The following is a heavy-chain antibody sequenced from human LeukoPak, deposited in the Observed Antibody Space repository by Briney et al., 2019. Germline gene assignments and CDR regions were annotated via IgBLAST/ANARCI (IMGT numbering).Heavy chain of an antibody. Sequence: GGSLRLSCAATGFTFSSYAMSWVRQAPEKGLEWVSTISGSGGGTYYADSVKGRFTISRDDSKNTLYLQMNSLRAEDTAVYYCAKDLGRYRNNYFDYWGQGTLVTVSS. J-gene: IGHJ4*02. D-gene: IGHD1-26*01. CDR1: GFTFSSYA. V-gene: IGHV3-23*01. CDR2: ISGSGGGT. CDR3: AKDLGRYRNNYFDY.